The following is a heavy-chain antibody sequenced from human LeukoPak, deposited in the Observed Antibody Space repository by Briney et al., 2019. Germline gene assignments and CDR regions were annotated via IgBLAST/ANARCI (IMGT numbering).Heavy chain of an antibody. CDR3: AKDKGDVGARPFDY. V-gene: IGHV3-23*01. D-gene: IGHD1-26*01. CDR1: GFTFSSYA. J-gene: IGHJ4*02. CDR2: ISASGGST. Sequence: GASLRLSCAASGFTFSSYAISWVRQAPGKGLEWVSAISASGGSTYYADSVKGRFTISRDNSKNTLYLQMNSLRAEDTAVCYCAKDKGDVGARPFDYWGQGTLVTVSS.